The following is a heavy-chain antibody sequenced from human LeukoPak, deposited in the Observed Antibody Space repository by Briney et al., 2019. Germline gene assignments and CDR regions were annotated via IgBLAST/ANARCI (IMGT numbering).Heavy chain of an antibody. CDR2: IYYSGST. J-gene: IGHJ4*02. CDR3: ARGGYSNY. CDR1: GGSISSYY. Sequence: SETLSLTCTVSGGSISSYYWSWIRQPPGKGLEWIGYIYYSGSTNYNPSLKSRVTISVDTSKNQFSLKLSSVTAADTAVYYCARGGYSNYWGQGTLVTVSS. D-gene: IGHD6-13*01. V-gene: IGHV4-59*12.